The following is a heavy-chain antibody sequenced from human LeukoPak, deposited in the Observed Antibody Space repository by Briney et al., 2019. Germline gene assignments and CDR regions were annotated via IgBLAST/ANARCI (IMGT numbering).Heavy chain of an antibody. CDR2: ISAYNGNT. D-gene: IGHD2-2*01. CDR3: ARVPCTSASCLNWFDP. J-gene: IGHJ5*02. V-gene: IGHV1-18*01. CDR1: GYTFTSYG. Sequence: GASVKVSCKASGYTFTSYGISWVRQAPGQGLEWMGWISAYNGNTSYAQKFQGRVTMTTDTSTSTAYMELRSLRSDDTAVYYCARVPCTSASCLNWFDPWGQGTLVTVSS.